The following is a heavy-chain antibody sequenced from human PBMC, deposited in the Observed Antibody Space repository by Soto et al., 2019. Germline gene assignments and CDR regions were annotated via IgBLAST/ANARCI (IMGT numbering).Heavy chain of an antibody. CDR1: GYTFTSYA. CDR3: ARVSGNFWSGYYNFDY. V-gene: IGHV1-18*01. J-gene: IGHJ4*02. Sequence: GASVKVSCKASGYTFTSYAVAWVRQAPGQGPEWMGWISPYNGKTDYVQKIQGRVTMNTDTSTNTAYMELRSLRSDDTAVYFCARVSGNFWSGYYNFDYWGQGTPVTVSS. CDR2: ISPYNGKT. D-gene: IGHD3-3*01.